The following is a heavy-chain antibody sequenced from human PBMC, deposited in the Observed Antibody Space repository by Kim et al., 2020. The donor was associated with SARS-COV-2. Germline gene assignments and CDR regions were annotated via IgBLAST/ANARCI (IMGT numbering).Heavy chain of an antibody. D-gene: IGHD1-1*01. J-gene: IGHJ3*01. CDR3: AKDTYNTLDL. V-gene: IGHV3-23*01. CDR2: K. Sequence: KFYADPGRGRFTISRDNAKNTLYLQLNSLRAEDTAVYYCAKDTYNTLDLWGQGTMATVSS.